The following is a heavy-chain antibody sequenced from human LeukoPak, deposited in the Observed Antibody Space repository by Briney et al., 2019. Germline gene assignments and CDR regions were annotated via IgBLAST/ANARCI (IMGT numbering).Heavy chain of an antibody. CDR3: ARDGNVYYYYYYGMDV. CDR1: GGSISSYY. J-gene: IGHJ6*02. Sequence: SETLSLTCTVSGGSISSYYWSWIRQPAGKGLEWIGRIYTSGSTNYNPFLKSRVTMSVDTSKNQFSLKLSSVTAADTAVYYCARDGNVYYYYYYGMDVWGQGTTVTVSS. D-gene: IGHD1-1*01. V-gene: IGHV4-4*07. CDR2: IYTSGST.